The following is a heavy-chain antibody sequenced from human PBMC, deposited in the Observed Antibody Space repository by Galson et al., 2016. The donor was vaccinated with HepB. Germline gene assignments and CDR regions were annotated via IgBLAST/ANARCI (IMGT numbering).Heavy chain of an antibody. CDR1: GFTFSSYW. V-gene: IGHV3-74*01. CDR3: ARGVSSAPRSSFDH. CDR2: IEGDGTGT. J-gene: IGHJ4*02. Sequence: SGFTFSSYWMHWVRQVPGKGLVWVSRIEGDGTGTHYADSVKGRFTISRDNAKNTLYVQMIGLRDEDTAVYYCARGVSSAPRSSFDHWGQGILVSVSS. D-gene: IGHD6-19*01.